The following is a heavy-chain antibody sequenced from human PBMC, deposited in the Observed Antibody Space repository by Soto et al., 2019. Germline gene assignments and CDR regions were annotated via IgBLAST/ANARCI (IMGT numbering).Heavy chain of an antibody. Sequence: GGSLRLSCAASGFTFSNYEMSWVRQAPGKGLEWISYISSTASHIYYADSVKGRVTISRDNAKNSLYLQMNSLRVEDTAVYYCARENYDISGYFLDYWGQGSLVTVPS. CDR2: ISSTASHI. D-gene: IGHD3-22*01. CDR1: GFTFSNYE. J-gene: IGHJ4*02. CDR3: ARENYDISGYFLDY. V-gene: IGHV3-48*03.